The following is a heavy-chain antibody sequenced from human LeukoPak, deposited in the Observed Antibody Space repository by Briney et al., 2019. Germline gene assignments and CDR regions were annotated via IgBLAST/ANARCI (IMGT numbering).Heavy chain of an antibody. Sequence: GGSLRLSCAAAGFTFDDYAMHWVRHAPGKGLEWVSGISWNSGSIGYADSVKGRFTISRDNAKNSLYLQMNSLRAEDTALYYCAKDIAAAGGGYFDYWGQGTLVTVSS. J-gene: IGHJ4*02. CDR2: ISWNSGSI. CDR1: GFTFDDYA. D-gene: IGHD6-13*01. CDR3: AKDIAAAGGGYFDY. V-gene: IGHV3-9*01.